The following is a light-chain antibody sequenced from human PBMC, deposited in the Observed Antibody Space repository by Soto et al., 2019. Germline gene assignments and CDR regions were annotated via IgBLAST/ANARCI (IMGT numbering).Light chain of an antibody. J-gene: IGLJ2*01. CDR1: SSDVGVYNY. CDR2: DVS. V-gene: IGLV2-11*01. CDR3: CTYAGSYTGV. Sequence: QSALTQPRSGSGSPGQSVTISCTGTSSDVGVYNYVSWYQQHPGKAPKLMIYDVSKRPSGVPDRFSGSKSGNTASLTISGLQAEDEADYYCCTYAGSYTGVFGGGTQLTVL.